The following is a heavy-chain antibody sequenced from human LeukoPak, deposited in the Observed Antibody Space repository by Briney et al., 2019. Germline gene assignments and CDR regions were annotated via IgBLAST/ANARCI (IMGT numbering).Heavy chain of an antibody. CDR3: ARVASGYDIFQGANDY. D-gene: IGHD5-12*01. V-gene: IGHV1-18*01. CDR1: GYTFISYG. CDR2: ISTYNGKT. Sequence: ASVKVSCKASGYTFISYGISWVRQAPGQGLEWMGWISTYNGKTNYVQKLQGRVTMTTDTSTSTAYMELRSLRSDDTAVYYCARVASGYDIFQGANDYWGQGTLVTVSS. J-gene: IGHJ4*02.